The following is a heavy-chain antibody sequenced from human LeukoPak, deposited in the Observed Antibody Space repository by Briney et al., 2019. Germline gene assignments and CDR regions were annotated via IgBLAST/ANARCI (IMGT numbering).Heavy chain of an antibody. CDR3: ARGFYDSSAYSNPFDN. CDR1: GASISTYH. D-gene: IGHD3-22*01. CDR2: CHYSGST. Sequence: SETLSLTCTVSGASISTYHWSWIRQPPGRGLEWIGYCHYSGSTSYNPSLKSRLMISVDTSKNQFSLKLSSVTAADTAVYYCARGFYDSSAYSNPFDNWGPGSLVTVSS. J-gene: IGHJ4*02. V-gene: IGHV4-59*08.